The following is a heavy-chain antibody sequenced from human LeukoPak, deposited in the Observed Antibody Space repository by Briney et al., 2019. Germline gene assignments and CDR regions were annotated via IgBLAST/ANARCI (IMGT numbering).Heavy chain of an antibody. D-gene: IGHD2-8*01. CDR3: ARDAGGVYAQFDY. CDR2: ISSSSSYI. CDR1: VFTFSGYS. Sequence: GGSLRLSCAASVFTFSGYSMNWVRQAPGKGLEWVSSISSSSSYIYYADSVKGRFTISRDNAKNSLYLQMNSLRAEDTAVYYCARDAGGVYAQFDYWGQGTLVTVSS. V-gene: IGHV3-21*01. J-gene: IGHJ4*02.